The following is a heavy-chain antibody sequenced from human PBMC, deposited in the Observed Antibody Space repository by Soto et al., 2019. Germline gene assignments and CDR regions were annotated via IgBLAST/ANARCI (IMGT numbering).Heavy chain of an antibody. J-gene: IGHJ4*02. Sequence: EVHLEESGGGLVQPGGSLRLSCAASGFSLSPYWMPWVRQVPGRGLEWVARLSSDGFGAAYADSVKGRFFISRDIARNTLSLQMNSLRADDTAVYYCARDLGGPDYWGRGTSVTVSS. D-gene: IGHD3-16*01. CDR2: LSSDGFGA. V-gene: IGHV3-74*03. CDR1: GFSLSPYW. CDR3: ARDLGGPDY.